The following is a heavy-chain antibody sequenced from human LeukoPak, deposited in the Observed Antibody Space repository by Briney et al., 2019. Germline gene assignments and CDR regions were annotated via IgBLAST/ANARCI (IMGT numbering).Heavy chain of an antibody. CDR2: IYYSGST. Sequence: KTSETLSLTCTVSGGSISSYYWSWIRQPPGKGLEWIGYIYYSGSTNYNPSLKSRVTISVDTSKNQFSLKLSSVTAADTAVYYCARELGYYYDGSGYAFDIWGQGTMVTVSS. V-gene: IGHV4-59*01. CDR1: GGSISSYY. J-gene: IGHJ3*02. CDR3: ARELGYYYDGSGYAFDI. D-gene: IGHD3-22*01.